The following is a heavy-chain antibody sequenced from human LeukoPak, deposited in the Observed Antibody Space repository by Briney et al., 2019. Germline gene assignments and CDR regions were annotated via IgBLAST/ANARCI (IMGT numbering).Heavy chain of an antibody. D-gene: IGHD2-2*01. J-gene: IGHJ4*02. CDR2: IKSKTDGGTT. CDR1: GFTFSNAW. CDR3: TTLSIVVVPAIDY. Sequence: GGSLRLSCAASGFTFSNAWMSWVRQAPGKGLEWVGRIKSKTDGGTTDYAAPVKGRFTISRDDSKNTLYLQMNSLKTEDTAVYYCTTLSIVVVPAIDYWGQGTLVTVSS. V-gene: IGHV3-15*01.